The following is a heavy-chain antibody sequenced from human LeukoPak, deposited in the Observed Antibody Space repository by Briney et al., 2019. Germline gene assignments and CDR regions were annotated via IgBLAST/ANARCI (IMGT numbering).Heavy chain of an antibody. D-gene: IGHD3-22*01. CDR3: ARVYDSSGYYYGRYFDY. V-gene: IGHV3-23*01. CDR2: ISGSGGST. J-gene: IGHJ4*02. Sequence: GGSRRLSCAASGFTFSSYAMSWVRQAPGKGLEWVSAISGSGGSTYYADSVKGRFTISRDNSKNTLYLQMNSLRAEDTAVYYCARVYDSSGYYYGRYFDYWGQGTLVTVSS. CDR1: GFTFSSYA.